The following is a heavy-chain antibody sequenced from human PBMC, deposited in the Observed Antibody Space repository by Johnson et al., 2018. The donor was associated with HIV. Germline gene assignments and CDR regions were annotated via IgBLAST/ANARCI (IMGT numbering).Heavy chain of an antibody. V-gene: IGHV3-30*04. D-gene: IGHD1-26*01. CDR3: AREGRLGSYLGGVAFDI. J-gene: IGHJ3*02. CDR1: GFTFSNYA. CDR2: ISYKGSDK. Sequence: QVQLVESGGGVVQPGRSLRLSCAASGFTFSNYAMHWVRQAPGKGLEWVAVISYKGSDKYYADSVKGRFTISRDNSKNTLYLQMNSLRAEDTAVYYCAREGRLGSYLGGVAFDIWGQGTMVTVSS.